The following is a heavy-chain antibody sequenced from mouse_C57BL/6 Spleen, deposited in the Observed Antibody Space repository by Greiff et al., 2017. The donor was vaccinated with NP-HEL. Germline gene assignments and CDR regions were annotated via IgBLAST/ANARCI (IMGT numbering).Heavy chain of an antibody. CDR2: IWSDGST. Sequence: VMLVESGPGLVAPSQSLSITCTVSGFSLTSYGVHWVRQPPGKGLEWLVVIWSDGSTTYNSALKSRLSISKDNSKSQVFLKMNSLQTDDTAMYYCARHDDDGYSYYAMDYWGQGTSVTVSS. CDR1: GFSLTSYG. V-gene: IGHV2-6-1*01. D-gene: IGHD2-3*01. J-gene: IGHJ4*01. CDR3: ARHDDDGYSYYAMDY.